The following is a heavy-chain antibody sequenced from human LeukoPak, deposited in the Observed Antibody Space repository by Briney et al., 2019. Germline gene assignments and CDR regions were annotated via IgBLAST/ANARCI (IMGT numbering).Heavy chain of an antibody. D-gene: IGHD2-15*01. CDR1: GYTFTGYY. CDR3: ARERTLTSCYGY. J-gene: IGHJ4*02. Sequence: GASVKVSCKASGYTFTGYYMHWVRQAPGQGLEWMGWINPNSGGTNYAQKFQGKVTMTRDTSISTAYMELSRLRSDDTAVYYCARERTLTSCYGYSGQGTLVTVSS. CDR2: INPNSGGT. V-gene: IGHV1-2*02.